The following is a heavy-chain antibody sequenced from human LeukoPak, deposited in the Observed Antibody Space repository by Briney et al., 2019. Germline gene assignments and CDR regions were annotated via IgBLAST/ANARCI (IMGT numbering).Heavy chain of an antibody. D-gene: IGHD4-17*01. J-gene: IGHJ4*02. V-gene: IGHV3-11*01. CDR2: IGTSGSTI. CDR1: GFTFSDYY. CDR3: ASLYYGDPNFDY. Sequence: GGSLRLSCAASGFTFSDYYMSWIRQAPGKGLECVSYIGTSGSTIYYADSVKGRFTISRDNAKNSLHLQMNSLRAEDTAVYYCASLYYGDPNFDYWGQGTLVTVSS.